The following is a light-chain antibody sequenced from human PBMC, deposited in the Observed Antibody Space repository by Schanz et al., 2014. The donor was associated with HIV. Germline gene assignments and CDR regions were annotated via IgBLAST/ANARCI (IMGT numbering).Light chain of an antibody. Sequence: EIVLTQSPGTLSLSPGERATLSCRASQSVSSSYLVWYQQKPGQAPRLLIYGASSRATGIPDRFSGSGSGTDFTLTISRVEPEDLAVYYCQQYGSSPPVYTFGQGTKLEIK. J-gene: IGKJ2*01. CDR1: QSVSSSY. CDR2: GAS. CDR3: QQYGSSPPVYT. V-gene: IGKV3-20*01.